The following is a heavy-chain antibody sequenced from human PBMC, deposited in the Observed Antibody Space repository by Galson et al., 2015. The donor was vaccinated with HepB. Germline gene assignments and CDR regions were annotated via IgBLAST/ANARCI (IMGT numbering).Heavy chain of an antibody. V-gene: IGHV3-21*01. CDR3: ARERADSSGFYIAASDI. CDR2: ISSSSSYL. Sequence: SLRLSCAASRFIFSTYSMHWARQAPGKGLEWVSSISSSSSYLYYADSVKGRFTISRDNAENPLYLQMNSLRAEDTAVYYCARERADSSGFYIAASDIWGQGTMVTVSS. D-gene: IGHD6-19*01. J-gene: IGHJ3*02. CDR1: RFIFSTYS.